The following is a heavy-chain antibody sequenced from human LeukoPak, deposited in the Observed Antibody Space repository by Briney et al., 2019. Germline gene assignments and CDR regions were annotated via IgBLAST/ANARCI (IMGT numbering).Heavy chain of an antibody. CDR3: ARAKSITIFGVVTSYYFDY. D-gene: IGHD3-3*01. Sequence: GRSLRLSCAASGFTFSSYGKHWVRQAPGKGLEWVAVISYDGSNKYYADSVKGRFTISRDNSKNTLYLQMNSLRAEDTAVYYCARAKSITIFGVVTSYYFDYWGQGTPVTVSS. J-gene: IGHJ4*02. V-gene: IGHV3-30*03. CDR2: ISYDGSNK. CDR1: GFTFSSYG.